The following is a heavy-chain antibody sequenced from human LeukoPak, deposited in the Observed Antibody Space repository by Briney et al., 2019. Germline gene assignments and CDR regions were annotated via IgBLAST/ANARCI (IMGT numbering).Heavy chain of an antibody. Sequence: GGSLRLSCAASGFTFSSYAMRWVRQAPGKGLEWVAVISYDGSNKYYADSVKGRFTISRDNSKNTLYLQMNSLRAEDTAVYYCARDLLEWGQGTLVTVSS. CDR2: ISYDGSNK. V-gene: IGHV3-30*01. CDR3: ARDLLE. J-gene: IGHJ4*02. D-gene: IGHD3-3*01. CDR1: GFTFSSYA.